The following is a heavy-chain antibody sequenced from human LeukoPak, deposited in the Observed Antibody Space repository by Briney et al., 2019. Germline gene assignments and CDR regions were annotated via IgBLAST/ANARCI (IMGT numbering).Heavy chain of an antibody. D-gene: IGHD3-3*01. Sequence: GESLKISCKGSGYSFTSYWIGWVRQMPGKGLEWMGIIYPGDSDTRYSPSFQGQVTISADKSISTAYLQWSSLKASDTAMYYCARPVGNFWSRGPGFSNNWFDPWGQGTLVTVSS. CDR3: ARPVGNFWSRGPGFSNNWFDP. J-gene: IGHJ5*02. CDR1: GYSFTSYW. CDR2: IYPGDSDT. V-gene: IGHV5-51*01.